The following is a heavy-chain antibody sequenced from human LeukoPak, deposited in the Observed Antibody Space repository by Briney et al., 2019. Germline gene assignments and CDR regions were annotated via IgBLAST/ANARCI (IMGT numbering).Heavy chain of an antibody. J-gene: IGHJ4*02. CDR2: ISSSSSYI. CDR1: GFTFSSYS. Sequence: GGSLKLSCAASGFTFSSYSMNWVRQAPGKGLEWVSSISSSSSYIYYADSVKGRFTISRDNAKNSLYLQMNSLRAEDTAVYYCARAVPLRFLEWLPRGTDKFDYWGQGTLVAVSS. CDR3: ARAVPLRFLEWLPRGTDKFDY. V-gene: IGHV3-21*01. D-gene: IGHD3-3*01.